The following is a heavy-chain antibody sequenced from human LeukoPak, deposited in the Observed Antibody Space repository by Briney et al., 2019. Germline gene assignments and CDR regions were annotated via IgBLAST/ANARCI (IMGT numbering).Heavy chain of an antibody. CDR2: ISSSGSTI. J-gene: IGHJ6*03. CDR3: ARVARGDYYYYYMDV. Sequence: GGSLRLSCAASGFTFSSYEMNWVRQAPGKGLEWVSYISSSGSTIYYADSVKGRFTISRDNAKNTLYLQMNSLRAEDTALYYCARVARGDYYYYYMDVWGKGTTVTVSS. D-gene: IGHD3-10*01. V-gene: IGHV3-48*03. CDR1: GFTFSSYE.